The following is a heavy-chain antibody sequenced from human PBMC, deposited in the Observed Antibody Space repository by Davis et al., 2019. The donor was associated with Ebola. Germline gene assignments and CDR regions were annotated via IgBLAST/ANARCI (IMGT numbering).Heavy chain of an antibody. CDR2: IYSGGST. V-gene: IGHV3-53*05. J-gene: IGHJ6*02. Sequence: GGSLRLSCAASGFTVSSNYMNWVRQAPGKGLEWVSGIYSGGSTYCADSVKGRFTISRDNSKNTLYLQMNSLRAEDTAVYYCAKDPLYGSGSLSSFMDVWGQGTTVTVSS. D-gene: IGHD3-10*01. CDR3: AKDPLYGSGSLSSFMDV. CDR1: GFTVSSNY.